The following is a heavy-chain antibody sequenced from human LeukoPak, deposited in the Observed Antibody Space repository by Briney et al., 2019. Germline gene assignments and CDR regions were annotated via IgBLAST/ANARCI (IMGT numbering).Heavy chain of an antibody. CDR2: IYSGAKT. J-gene: IGHJ4*02. CDR3: AREVSEVGIGSDY. V-gene: IGHV3-53*01. D-gene: IGHD1-26*01. Sequence: GGSLRLSCAASGFTVSSNYMSWVRQAPGKGLEWVSVIYSGAKTYYADSVKGRFTISSDNSKNTLYLQMNSLRAEDTAVYYCAREVSEVGIGSDYWGQGTLVTVSS. CDR1: GFTVSSNY.